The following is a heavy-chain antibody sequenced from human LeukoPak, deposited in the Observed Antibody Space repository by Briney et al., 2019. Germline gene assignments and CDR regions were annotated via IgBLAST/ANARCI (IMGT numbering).Heavy chain of an antibody. J-gene: IGHJ4*02. D-gene: IGHD5-18*01. CDR2: ISSSSSTL. CDR3: ARDLENTDMAYGGFYFDY. CDR1: GFTFSSYS. Sequence: GGSLRLSCAASGFTFSSYSMNWVRQAPGGGLEWVSYISSSSSTLYYADSVKGRFTISRDNAKNSLYLQMNTLRAEDTAVYYCARDLENTDMAYGGFYFDYWGQGTLVTVSS. V-gene: IGHV3-48*01.